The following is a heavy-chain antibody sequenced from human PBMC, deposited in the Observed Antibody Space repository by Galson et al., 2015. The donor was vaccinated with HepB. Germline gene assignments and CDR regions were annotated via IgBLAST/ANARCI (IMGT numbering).Heavy chain of an antibody. Sequence: SVKVSCKASGYTFTSYGISWVRQAPGQGLEWMGWISAYNGNTNYAQKLQGRVTMTTDTSTSTAYMELRSLRSDDTAVYYCAREFRLGVRGVTEPYYYYYYGMDVWGQGTTVTVSS. CDR1: GYTFTSYG. CDR2: ISAYNGNT. J-gene: IGHJ6*02. CDR3: AREFRLGVRGVTEPYYYYYYGMDV. D-gene: IGHD3-10*01. V-gene: IGHV1-18*01.